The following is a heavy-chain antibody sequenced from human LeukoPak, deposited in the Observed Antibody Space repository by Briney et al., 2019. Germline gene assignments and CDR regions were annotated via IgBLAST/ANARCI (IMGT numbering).Heavy chain of an antibody. CDR2: IWYDGSNK. CDR3: AGAEGWLQPLDY. D-gene: IGHD5-24*01. CDR1: GFTFSSYG. J-gene: IGHJ4*02. V-gene: IGHV3-33*01. Sequence: PGRSLRLSCAASGFTFSSYGMHWVRQAPGKGLEWVAVIWYDGSNKYYADSVKGRFTSSRDNSKNTLYLQMNSLRAEDTAVYYCAGAEGWLQPLDYWGQGTLVTVSS.